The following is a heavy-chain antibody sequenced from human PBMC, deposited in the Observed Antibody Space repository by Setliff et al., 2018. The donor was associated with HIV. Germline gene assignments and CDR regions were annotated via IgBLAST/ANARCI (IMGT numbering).Heavy chain of an antibody. V-gene: IGHV3-11*01. CDR2: ISGSGSVI. CDR1: GFTFSDDY. D-gene: IGHD6-19*01. Sequence: GGSLRLSCAASGFTFSDDYMSWIRQIPGKGLEWVSYISGSGSVIFYADSVKGRFTISRDNAKNSLYLQMNSLRAEDTAVYYCARDPPTAGWYFDLWGRGTLVTVSS. CDR3: ARDPPTAGWYFDL. J-gene: IGHJ2*01.